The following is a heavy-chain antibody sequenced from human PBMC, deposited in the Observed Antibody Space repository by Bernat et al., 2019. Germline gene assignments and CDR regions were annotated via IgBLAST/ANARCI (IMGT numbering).Heavy chain of an antibody. CDR2: INHSGST. D-gene: IGHD3-16*01. CDR1: GGSFSGYY. CDR3: ATFTFGGVPSRYYFDY. V-gene: IGHV4-34*01. J-gene: IGHJ4*02. Sequence: QVQLQQWGAGLLNPSETLSLTCAVYGGSFSGYYWSWIRQPPGKGLEWIGEINHSGSTNYNPSLKSRVTISVDTSKNQFSLKLSSVTAADTAVYYCATFTFGGVPSRYYFDYWGQGTLVTVSS.